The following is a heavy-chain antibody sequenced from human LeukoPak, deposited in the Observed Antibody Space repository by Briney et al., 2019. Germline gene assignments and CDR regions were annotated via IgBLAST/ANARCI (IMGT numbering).Heavy chain of an antibody. V-gene: IGHV3-21*01. CDR2: ISSSSSYI. CDR1: GFTFSTYS. J-gene: IGHJ6*03. CDR3: ARIQLNSYYYYMDV. Sequence: GGSLRLSCAASGFTFSTYSMNWVRKAPGEGLEWVSSISSSSSYIYYADSLKGRFTISRDNAKNSLYLQMNSLRAEDTAVYYCARIQLNSYYYYMDVWGKGTTVTVSS. D-gene: IGHD2-2*01.